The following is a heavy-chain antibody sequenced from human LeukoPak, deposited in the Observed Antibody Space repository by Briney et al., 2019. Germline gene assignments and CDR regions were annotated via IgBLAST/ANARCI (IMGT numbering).Heavy chain of an antibody. CDR3: ARLLIGYYWFDP. CDR2: VVSGGKT. V-gene: IGHV4-39*01. Sequence: SETLSLTCSVSGASINSGTFYWGWIRQPPGKGLEWIGNVVSGGKTYFNPSLKSRVTLSLDMSKNQVSLKVDSVTAGDTAVYCARLLIGYYWFDPWGQGTLVTVSS. D-gene: IGHD2-21*01. J-gene: IGHJ5*02. CDR1: GASINSGTFY.